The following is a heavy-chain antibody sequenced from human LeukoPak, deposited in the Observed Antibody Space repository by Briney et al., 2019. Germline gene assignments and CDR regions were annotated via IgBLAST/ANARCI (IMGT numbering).Heavy chain of an antibody. CDR1: GYSISSGYY. D-gene: IGHD4-17*01. CDR2: IYHSGST. J-gene: IGHJ5*02. Sequence: SETLSLTCTVSGYSISSGYYWGWIRQPPGKGLEWIGSIYHSGSTYYNPSLKSRVTISVDTSKNQFSLKLSSVTAADTAVYYCAREGTTVTIKNWFDPWGQGTLITVSS. V-gene: IGHV4-38-2*02. CDR3: AREGTTVTIKNWFDP.